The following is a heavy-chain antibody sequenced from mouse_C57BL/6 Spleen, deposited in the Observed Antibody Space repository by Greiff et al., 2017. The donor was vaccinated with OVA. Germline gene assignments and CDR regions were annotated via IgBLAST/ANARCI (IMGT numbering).Heavy chain of an antibody. CDR1: GYTFTSYW. Sequence: QVQLQQPRAELVRPGTSVKLSCKASGYTFTSYWMHWVKQRPGQGLEWIGAIDPSDSYTNNNQKFKGKATLTVDTSSSTAYMQLSSLTSEDSAVYYCARSSDYSNSGWGQGTLVTVSA. CDR2: IDPSDSYT. D-gene: IGHD2-5*01. J-gene: IGHJ3*01. CDR3: ARSSDYSNSG. V-gene: IGHV1-59*01.